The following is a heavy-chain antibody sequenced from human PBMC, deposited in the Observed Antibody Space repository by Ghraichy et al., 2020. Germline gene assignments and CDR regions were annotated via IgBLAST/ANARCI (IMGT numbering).Heavy chain of an antibody. V-gene: IGHV4-59*01. D-gene: IGHD5-18*01. CDR1: GGSISSYY. CDR3: ARDLISYTYGVRTAGAFGI. Sequence: SETLSLTCTVSGGSISSYYWNWIRQPPGKGLEWIGYIYYSGSTNYNPSLKSRVTISVDTSKNQFSLRLSSVTAADTAVYYCARDLISYTYGVRTAGAFGIWGQGTMVTVSS. CDR2: IYYSGST. J-gene: IGHJ3*02.